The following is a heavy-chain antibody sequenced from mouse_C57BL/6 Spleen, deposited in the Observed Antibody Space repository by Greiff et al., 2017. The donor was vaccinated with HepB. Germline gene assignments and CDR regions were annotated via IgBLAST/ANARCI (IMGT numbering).Heavy chain of an antibody. Sequence: EVQRVESGPGLVKPSQSLSLTCSVTGYSITSGYYWNWIRQFPGNKLEWMGYISYDGSNNYNPSLKNRISITRDTSKNQFFLKLNSVTTEDTATYYCARDYDYDEGYWGQGTTLTVSS. J-gene: IGHJ2*01. D-gene: IGHD2-4*01. CDR1: GYSITSGYY. CDR2: ISYDGSN. CDR3: ARDYDYDEGY. V-gene: IGHV3-6*01.